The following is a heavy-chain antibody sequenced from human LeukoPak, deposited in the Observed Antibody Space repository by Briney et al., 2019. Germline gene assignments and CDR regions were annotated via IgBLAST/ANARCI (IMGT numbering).Heavy chain of an antibody. V-gene: IGHV3-74*03. CDR1: RFTFRNHW. CDR2: ISSAGSST. CDR3: ARDQRVTGRPDIDY. D-gene: IGHD6-6*01. Sequence: PGGSLRLSCAASRFTFRNHWMHWVRQTPGKGLLWVSRISSAGSSTTYADSVKGRFTISRDNDKNTLYLQMTNLRAEDTAMYYCARDQRVTGRPDIDYWGQGTLVIVSS. J-gene: IGHJ4*02.